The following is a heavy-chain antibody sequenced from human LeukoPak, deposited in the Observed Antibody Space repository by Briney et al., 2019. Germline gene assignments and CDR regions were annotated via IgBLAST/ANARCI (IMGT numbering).Heavy chain of an antibody. CDR2: IIPIFGTA. D-gene: IGHD6-19*01. J-gene: IGHJ4*02. CDR3: ASNSEIAVAGTWGFDY. Sequence: ASVKVSCKASGGTFSSYAISWVRQAPGQGLEWMGGIIPIFGTANYAQKFQGRVTITTDESTSTAYMELSSLRSEDTAVYYCASNSEIAVAGTWGFDYWGQGNLVTVSS. CDR1: GGTFSSYA. V-gene: IGHV1-69*05.